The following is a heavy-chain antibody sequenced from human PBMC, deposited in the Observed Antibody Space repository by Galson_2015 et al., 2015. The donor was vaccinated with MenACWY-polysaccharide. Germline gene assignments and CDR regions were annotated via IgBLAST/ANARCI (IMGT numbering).Heavy chain of an antibody. CDR3: ARDPKLKVTPVPTGLFDY. J-gene: IGHJ4*02. V-gene: IGHV7-4-1*02. CDR2: INTNTGNP. D-gene: IGHD5-12*01. Sequence: FKASVYTFTSYAMNWVRQAPGQGLEWMGWINTNTGNPTYAQGFTGRVVFSLDTSVSTAYLQTSSLKAEDTAVYYCARDPKLKVTPVPTGLFDYGGQGTQVIFSS. CDR1: VYTFTSYA.